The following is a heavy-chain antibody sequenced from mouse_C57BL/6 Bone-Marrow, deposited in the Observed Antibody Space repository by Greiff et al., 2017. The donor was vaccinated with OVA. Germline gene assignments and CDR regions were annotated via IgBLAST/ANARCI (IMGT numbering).Heavy chain of an antibody. V-gene: IGHV1-54*01. D-gene: IGHD1-1*01. CDR3: AITTVVPYWFDY. CDR1: GYAFTNYL. CDR2: INPGSGGT. J-gene: IGHJ2*01. Sequence: QVQLQQSGAELVRPGTSVKVSCKASGYAFTNYLIEWVKQRPGQGLEWIGVINPGSGGTNYNEKFKGKATLTADKSSSTAYMQLSSLTSEDSAVYFCAITTVVPYWFDYWGQGTTLTVSS.